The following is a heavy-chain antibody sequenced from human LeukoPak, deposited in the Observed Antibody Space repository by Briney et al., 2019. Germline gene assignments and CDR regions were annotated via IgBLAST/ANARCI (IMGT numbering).Heavy chain of an antibody. D-gene: IGHD3-10*01. V-gene: IGHV4-59*01. CDR2: IYYSGST. CDR1: GGSISSYY. J-gene: IGHJ4*02. CDR3: ASAGHIRGASAHYFDY. Sequence: SSETLSLTCTVSGGSISSYYWSWIRQPPGKGLEWIGYIYYSGSTNYNPSLKSRVTISVDTSKNQFSLKLSSVTAADTAVYYCASAGHIRGASAHYFDYWGQGTLATVPS.